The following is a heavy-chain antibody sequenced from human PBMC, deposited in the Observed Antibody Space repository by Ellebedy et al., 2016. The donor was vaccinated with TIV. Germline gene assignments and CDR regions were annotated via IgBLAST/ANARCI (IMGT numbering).Heavy chain of an antibody. Sequence: GESLKISCSASGLTFRNYAMHWVRQAPGKGLEYVSAISNNGGSPYYTDSVKGRFTISRDNSKNTLYLQMSSLTPEDTAVYYCVPRMVVAFEYWGQGTLVTVSS. CDR1: GLTFRNYA. CDR3: VPRMVVAFEY. D-gene: IGHD2-21*01. V-gene: IGHV3-64D*09. J-gene: IGHJ4*02. CDR2: ISNNGGSP.